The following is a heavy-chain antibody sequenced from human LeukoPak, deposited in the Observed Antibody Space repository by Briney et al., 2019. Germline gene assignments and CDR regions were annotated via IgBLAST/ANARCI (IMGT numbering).Heavy chain of an antibody. CDR1: GFTFDDYA. CDR2: VNWNGGST. D-gene: IGHD5-18*01. J-gene: IGHJ6*03. Sequence: GGSLRLSCAVSGFTFDDYAMSWVRQAPGKGLEWISGVNWNGGSTDYADSVKGRFTISRDNAKNSLYLQMNSLGAEDTALYYCARMDTAMMTYYYDYYMDVWGKGTTVTVSS. CDR3: ARMDTAMMTYYYDYYMDV. V-gene: IGHV3-20*04.